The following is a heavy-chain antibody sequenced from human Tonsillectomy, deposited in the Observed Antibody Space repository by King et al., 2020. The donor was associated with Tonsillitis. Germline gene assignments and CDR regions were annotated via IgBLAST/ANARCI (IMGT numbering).Heavy chain of an antibody. J-gene: IGHJ4*02. V-gene: IGHV3-23*04. Sequence: VQLVESGGGLVQPGGSLRLSCAASGFTFSNYAMNWVRQAPGKGLEWVSAISGGGGSTYYADSVKGRFTISRDSSKNTLYLQMNSLKAEDTAVYYCAKDYWNYVPPLSPLHYWGQGTLVTVSS. CDR3: AKDYWNYVPPLSPLHY. D-gene: IGHD3-10*02. CDR2: ISGGGGST. CDR1: GFTFSNYA.